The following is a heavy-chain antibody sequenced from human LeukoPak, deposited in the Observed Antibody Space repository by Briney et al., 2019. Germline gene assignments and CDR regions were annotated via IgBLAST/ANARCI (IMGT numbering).Heavy chain of an antibody. CDR1: GYTFTSYD. Sequence: ASVKVSCKASGYTFTSYDINWVRQATGQGLEWMGWMNPNSGNTGYAQKFQGRVTMTRNTSISTAYMELSSLRSEDTAVYYCARGVKVLRYFDWLLHECEYYYYGMDVWGQGTTVTVSS. J-gene: IGHJ6*02. D-gene: IGHD3-9*01. CDR2: MNPNSGNT. V-gene: IGHV1-8*01. CDR3: ARGVKVLRYFDWLLHECEYYYYGMDV.